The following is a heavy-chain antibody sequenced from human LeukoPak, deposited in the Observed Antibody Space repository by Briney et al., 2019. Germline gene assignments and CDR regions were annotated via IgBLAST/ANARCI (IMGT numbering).Heavy chain of an antibody. CDR3: TRDLAYIVGAFDY. D-gene: IGHD1-26*01. Sequence: PGGSLRLSCTASGFTFGDYGMSWVRQAPGKGLEWVGFIRSKAFGGTTEYAASVKDRFTISRDDSKSIAYLQMNSLKTEDTAVYYCTRDLAYIVGAFDYWGQGTLVTVSS. CDR2: IRSKAFGGTT. V-gene: IGHV3-49*04. J-gene: IGHJ4*02. CDR1: GFTFGDYG.